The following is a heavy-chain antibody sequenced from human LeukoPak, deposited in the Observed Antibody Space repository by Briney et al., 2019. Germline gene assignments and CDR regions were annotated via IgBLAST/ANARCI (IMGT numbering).Heavy chain of an antibody. D-gene: IGHD3-10*01. V-gene: IGHV3-23*01. Sequence: GRSLRLSCTAPGFTFGDYAMSWVRQAPGKGLEWVSGISGSGGSTYYADFVKGRFTISRDNSKNTLYLQMNSLRAEDTAVYYCAKSSGIEYWGQGTLVTVSS. J-gene: IGHJ4*02. CDR2: ISGSGGST. CDR1: GFTFGDYA. CDR3: AKSSGIEY.